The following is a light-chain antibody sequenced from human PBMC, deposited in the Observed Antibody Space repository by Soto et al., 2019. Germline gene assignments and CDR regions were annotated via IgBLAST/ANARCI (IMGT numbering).Light chain of an antibody. Sequence: DIQMTQSPSSLSASVGDRVTITCRASQSISSYLHWYQQKPGKAPELLIYAASSLQSGVPSRFSGSGSGTDFTLTISSLQPEDFATYYCQRSFSTPRTFGGGTKVEIK. CDR2: AAS. V-gene: IGKV1-39*01. CDR3: QRSFSTPRT. CDR1: QSISSY. J-gene: IGKJ4*01.